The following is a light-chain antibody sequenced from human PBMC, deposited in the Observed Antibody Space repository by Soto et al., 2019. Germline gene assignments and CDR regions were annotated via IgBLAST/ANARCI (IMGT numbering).Light chain of an antibody. J-gene: IGKJ4*01. CDR1: QDFTNY. CDR3: QQYDHLLT. CDR2: DAS. Sequence: DSLMTQAPSSLSASVGDRVTITCQASQDFTNYLNWYQQKPGKAPKLLIYDASDLETGVPSRFSGSGSGTDFTFTISSLQPEDTATYYCQQYDHLLTFGGGTKVDI. V-gene: IGKV1-33*01.